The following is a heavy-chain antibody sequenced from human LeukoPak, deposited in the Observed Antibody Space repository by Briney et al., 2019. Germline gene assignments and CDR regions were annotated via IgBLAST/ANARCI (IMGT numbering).Heavy chain of an antibody. CDR3: ARAKDIVTTKSWFDP. Sequence: GGSLRLSCAASGFTFDDYGMSWVRQAPGKGLEWVSGINWNGGSTGYADSVKGRFTISRDNAKNSLYLQMNSLRAEDTALYYCARAKDIVTTKSWFDPWGQGTLVTVSS. CDR2: INWNGGST. D-gene: IGHD5-12*01. J-gene: IGHJ5*02. V-gene: IGHV3-20*04. CDR1: GFTFDDYG.